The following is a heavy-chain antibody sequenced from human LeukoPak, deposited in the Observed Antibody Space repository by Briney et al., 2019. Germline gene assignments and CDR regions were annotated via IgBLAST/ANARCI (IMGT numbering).Heavy chain of an antibody. D-gene: IGHD4-17*01. CDR3: ARDGVATVSNFDY. CDR1: GFTFSRYS. Sequence: GGSLRLSCAASGFTFSRYSMNWVRQAPGKGLEWVSSISSSSSYIYYADSVKGRFTISRDNAKNSLYLQMNSLRAEDTAVYYCARDGVATVSNFDYWGQGTLVTVSS. V-gene: IGHV3-21*01. J-gene: IGHJ4*02. CDR2: ISSSSSYI.